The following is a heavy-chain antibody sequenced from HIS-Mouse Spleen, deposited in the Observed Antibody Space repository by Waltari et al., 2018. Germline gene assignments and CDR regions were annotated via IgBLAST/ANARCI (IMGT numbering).Heavy chain of an antibody. J-gene: IGHJ2*01. V-gene: IGHV4-39*07. Sequence: QLQLQESGPGLVKPSETLSLTCTVSGGSISSSSYYWGWIRQPPGKGLEWIGSIYYSGGTYYNPSLQGRVTISVDTSKNQFSLKLSSVTAADTAVYYCAREIPYSSSWYDWYFDLWGRGTLVTVSS. CDR3: AREIPYSSSWYDWYFDL. CDR2: IYYSGGT. D-gene: IGHD6-13*01. CDR1: GGSISSSSYY.